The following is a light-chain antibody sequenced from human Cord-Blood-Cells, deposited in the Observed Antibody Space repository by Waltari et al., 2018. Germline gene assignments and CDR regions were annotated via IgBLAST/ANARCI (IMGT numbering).Light chain of an antibody. J-gene: IGKJ4*01. CDR2: CAS. Sequence: DIVMTQSPDSLAVSLGERATINCKSSQSVLYSSNNKNYLAWYQQKPGQPPKLLIYCASTRGSGVPDRFSGSGSGTDFTLTISSLQAEDVAVYYCQQYDSTPLTFGGGTKVEIK. CDR1: QSVLYSSNNKNY. CDR3: QQYDSTPLT. V-gene: IGKV4-1*01.